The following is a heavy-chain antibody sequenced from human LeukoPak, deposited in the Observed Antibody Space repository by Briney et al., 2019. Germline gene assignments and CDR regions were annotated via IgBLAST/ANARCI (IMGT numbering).Heavy chain of an antibody. D-gene: IGHD4-17*01. J-gene: IGHJ5*02. CDR3: VRVNYSDDSWFDP. V-gene: IGHV3-7*04. CDR1: GFTFSSYW. CDR2: IKQDGSEK. Sequence: GGSLRLSCAASGFTFSSYWMSWVRQAPGKGLEWVANIKQDGSEKYYVDPVKGRFTISRDNAKNSLYLQMNSLRAEDTAVYYCVRVNYSDDSWFDPWGQGTLVTVSS.